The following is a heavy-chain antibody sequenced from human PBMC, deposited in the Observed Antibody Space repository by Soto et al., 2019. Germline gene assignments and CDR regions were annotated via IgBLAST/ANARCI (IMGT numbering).Heavy chain of an antibody. CDR1: GFKFSNYA. Sequence: PGGSLRLSCAASGFKFSNYAMSWVRQAPGKGLEWVSLISATGGGTYYADSVKGRFTISRDNSHNTLYLQVHSLTAEDTAVYYCEKDSRAGANSAFYFDFWGQGAQVTVSS. V-gene: IGHV3-23*01. J-gene: IGHJ4*02. CDR2: ISATGGGT. D-gene: IGHD6-13*01. CDR3: EKDSRAGANSAFYFDF.